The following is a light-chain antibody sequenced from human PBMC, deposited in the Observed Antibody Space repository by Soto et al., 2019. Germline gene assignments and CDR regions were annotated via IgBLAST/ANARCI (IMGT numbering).Light chain of an antibody. CDR2: AAS. CDR3: QQYGRSPYT. CDR1: QSVRNSY. V-gene: IGKV3-20*01. J-gene: IGKJ2*01. Sequence: EILLTQSPGTLSLSPGERATLSCRASQSVRNSYLAWYQQKPGQAPRLLIYAASRRATGIPDRFSGSGSGTDFTLTISRLEPEDFAVYYCQQYGRSPYTFGQGTKLEI.